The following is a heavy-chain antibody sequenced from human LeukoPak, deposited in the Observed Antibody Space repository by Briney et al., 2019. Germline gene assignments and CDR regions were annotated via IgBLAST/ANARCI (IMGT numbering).Heavy chain of an antibody. V-gene: IGHV4-34*01. CDR2: INHSGST. Sequence: PSETLSLTCAVYGGSFNGDYWTWVRQTPGKGLEWIGEINHSGSTKYNPSLKSRLTISVDTSKNQFSLKMSSVTAADTAVYYCARTPMEYYDFWSGYSTWYFDYWGQGNLVTVSS. CDR1: GGSFNGDY. D-gene: IGHD3-3*01. CDR3: ARTPMEYYDFWSGYSTWYFDY. J-gene: IGHJ4*02.